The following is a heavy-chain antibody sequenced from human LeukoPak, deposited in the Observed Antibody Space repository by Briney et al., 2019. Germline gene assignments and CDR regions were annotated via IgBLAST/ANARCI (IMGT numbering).Heavy chain of an antibody. V-gene: IGHV4-34*01. Sequence: SETLSLTCAVYGGSLSGYYWSWIRQPPGKGLEWIGEINHSGSTNYNPSLKSRVTISVDTSKNQFSLKLSSVTAADTAVYFCARRSSGYYVPGDFDYWGQGTLVTVSS. CDR1: GGSLSGYY. CDR3: ARRSSGYYVPGDFDY. J-gene: IGHJ4*02. CDR2: INHSGST. D-gene: IGHD3-22*01.